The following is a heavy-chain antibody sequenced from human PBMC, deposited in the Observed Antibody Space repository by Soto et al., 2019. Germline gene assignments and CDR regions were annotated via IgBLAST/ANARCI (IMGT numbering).Heavy chain of an antibody. J-gene: IGHJ6*03. V-gene: IGHV1-2*04. Sequence: ASVKVSCKASGYTFTGYYMHWVRQAPGQGLEWMGWINPNSGGTNYAQKFQGWVTMTRDTSISTAYMELSRLRSDDTAVYYCARGYYDFWSGAGYYYYYMDVWGKGTTVTDSS. CDR1: GYTFTGYY. CDR3: ARGYYDFWSGAGYYYYYMDV. CDR2: INPNSGGT. D-gene: IGHD3-3*01.